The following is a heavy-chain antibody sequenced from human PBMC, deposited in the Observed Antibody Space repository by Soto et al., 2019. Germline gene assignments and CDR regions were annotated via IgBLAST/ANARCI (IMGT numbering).Heavy chain of an antibody. V-gene: IGHV1-69*13. CDR3: ARGSQGEQQRVGYGDYDPFDY. J-gene: IGHJ4*02. Sequence: GASVKVSCKASGGTFSSYAISWVRQAPGQGLEWMGGIIPIFGTANYAQKFQGRVTITADESTSTAYMELSSLRSEDTAVYYCARGSQGEQQRVGYGDYDPFDYWGQGTLVTVSS. CDR2: IIPIFGTA. D-gene: IGHD4-17*01. CDR1: GGTFSSYA.